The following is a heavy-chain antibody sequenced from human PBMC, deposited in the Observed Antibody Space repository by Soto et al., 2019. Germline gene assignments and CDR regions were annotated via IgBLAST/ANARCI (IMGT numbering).Heavy chain of an antibody. J-gene: IGHJ6*03. CDR3: ARDKTCSSTSCGPGYYYMDV. Sequence: ASVKVSCKASGGTFSSYTISWVRQAPGQGLEWMGRIIPILGIANYAQKFQGRVTITGDKSTSTAYMELGSLRSEDTAVYYCARDKTCSSTSCGPGYYYMDVWGKGTTVTVSS. V-gene: IGHV1-69*04. CDR2: IIPILGIA. D-gene: IGHD2-2*01. CDR1: GGTFSSYT.